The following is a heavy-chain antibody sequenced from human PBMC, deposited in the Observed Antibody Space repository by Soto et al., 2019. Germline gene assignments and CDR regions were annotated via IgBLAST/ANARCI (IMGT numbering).Heavy chain of an antibody. CDR1: GFTFSSYA. D-gene: IGHD5-18*01. V-gene: IGHV3-30-3*01. CDR2: ISYDGSNK. CDR3: ARDTALAY. J-gene: IGHJ4*02. Sequence: QVQLVESGGGVVQPGRSLRLSCAASGFTFSSYAMHWVRQAPGKGLEWVAVISYDGSNKYYADSVKGRFTISRDNSKNTLYLQMNSLRAEDTAVYYCARDTALAYWGQRTLVTVSS.